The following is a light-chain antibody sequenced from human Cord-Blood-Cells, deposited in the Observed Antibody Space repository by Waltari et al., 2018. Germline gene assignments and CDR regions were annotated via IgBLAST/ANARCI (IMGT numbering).Light chain of an antibody. CDR3: QQSYSTPMYT. CDR2: AAS. Sequence: DIQMTQSPSSLSASVGDRVTITCRASQSISSYLNWYQQKPGKAPKLLIYAASSLQSRVPSRFSVSGSGTDVALTISSLQPDDFATYYCQQSYSTPMYTFGHGTKLEI. V-gene: IGKV1-39*01. J-gene: IGKJ2*01. CDR1: QSISSY.